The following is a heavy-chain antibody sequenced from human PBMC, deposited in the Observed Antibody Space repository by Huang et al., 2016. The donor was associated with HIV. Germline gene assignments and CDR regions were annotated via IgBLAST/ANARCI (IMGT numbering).Heavy chain of an antibody. CDR1: GFTFSSYN. V-gene: IGHV3-48*01. D-gene: IGHD3-10*01. CDR2: INNSSSTI. CDR3: ARLVVRGVKDN. Sequence: EVQLVESGGGLVQPGGSLRLSCTAYGFTFSSYNMNWVRQDTGKGLEWVAYINNSSSTIYYADSVKGRFTISRDNVKNSLYLQMHSLRAEDTAVYYCARLVVRGVKDNWGQGTLVTVSS. J-gene: IGHJ4*02.